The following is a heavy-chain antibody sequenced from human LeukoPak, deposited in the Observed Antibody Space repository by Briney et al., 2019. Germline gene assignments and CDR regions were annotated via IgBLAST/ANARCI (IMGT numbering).Heavy chain of an antibody. Sequence: GGPLHISCQASGSRFTNYWIGWVGRLPEKGLEWMGIIYPGDANIRYSPSFQGQVTISADKSITTAYLQWSSLKASDTAIYYCARHSSSGTSCYGYWGQGTLVTVSS. CDR3: ARHSSSGTSCYGY. CDR1: GSRFTNYW. D-gene: IGHD2-15*01. V-gene: IGHV5-51*01. J-gene: IGHJ4*02. CDR2: IYPGDANI.